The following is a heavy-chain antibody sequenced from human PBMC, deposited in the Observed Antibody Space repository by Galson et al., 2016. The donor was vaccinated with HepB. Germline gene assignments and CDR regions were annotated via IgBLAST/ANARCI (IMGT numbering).Heavy chain of an antibody. V-gene: IGHV1-46*01. CDR2: INPCGGST. Sequence: SVKVSCKASGYTFTSYYMHWVRQAPGQGLEWMGFINPCGGSTIYAQRFQGRVTMTRDTYTNTVHMELSSLRSEDTAVYYCARDPKSSGPPLDSWGQGTLVTVSS. CDR3: ARDPKSSGPPLDS. J-gene: IGHJ4*02. CDR1: GYTFTSYY. D-gene: IGHD3-22*01.